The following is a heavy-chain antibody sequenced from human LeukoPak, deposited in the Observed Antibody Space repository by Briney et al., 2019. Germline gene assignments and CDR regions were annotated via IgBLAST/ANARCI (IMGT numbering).Heavy chain of an antibody. CDR3: ARGHTAVTRHFDF. CDR2: IKQDGSEK. V-gene: IGHV3-7*01. D-gene: IGHD4-17*01. CDR1: GFTFSSYW. J-gene: IGHJ4*02. Sequence: GGSLRLSCAASGFTFSSYWMSWVRQAPGKGLEWVANIKQDGSEKYYVDSVKGRFTISRDDAKSLLYLDMNSLRAEDTAVYYCARGHTAVTRHFDFWGQGTLVTVSS.